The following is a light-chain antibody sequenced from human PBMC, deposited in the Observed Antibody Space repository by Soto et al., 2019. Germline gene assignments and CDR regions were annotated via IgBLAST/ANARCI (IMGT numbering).Light chain of an antibody. Sequence: QSALTQPASVSGSPGQSITISCTGTSSDVGGYNYVSWYQQHPGKAPKLMIYYVSNRPSGVPNRFSGSKSGNTASLTISGLQAEDEADYYCTAFTSGSTTYVFGTGTKVTVL. V-gene: IGLV2-14*01. J-gene: IGLJ1*01. CDR1: SSDVGGYNY. CDR2: YVS. CDR3: TAFTSGSTTYV.